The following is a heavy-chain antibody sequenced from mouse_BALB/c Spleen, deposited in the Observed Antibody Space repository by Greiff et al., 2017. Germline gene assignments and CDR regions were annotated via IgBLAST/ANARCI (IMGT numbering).Heavy chain of an antibody. CDR3: ATYRYDVKAWFAY. CDR2: ISYSGST. CDR1: GYSITSDYA. V-gene: IGHV3-2*02. Sequence: EVKVEESGPGLVKPSQSLSLTCTVTGYSITSDYAWNWIRQFPGNTLEWMGYISYSGSTSYNPSLKSRISITRDTSKNQFFLQLNSVTTEDTATYYCATYRYDVKAWFAYWGQGTLVTVSA. J-gene: IGHJ3*01. D-gene: IGHD2-14*01.